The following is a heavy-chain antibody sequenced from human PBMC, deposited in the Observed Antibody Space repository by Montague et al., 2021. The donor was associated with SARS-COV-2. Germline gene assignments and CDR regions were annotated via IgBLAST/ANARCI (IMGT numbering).Heavy chain of an antibody. D-gene: IGHD3-10*01. CDR2: INHSGST. J-gene: IGHJ4*02. Sequence: SETLSLTCTVSGGSISSYHHYWGWIRQPPGKGLEWIGEINHSGSTNNNPSLKSRVTMSVDTSKNQFSLKLSSVTAADTAVYYCARGARQGYGFRLGSFDYWGQGTLVTVSS. CDR1: GGSISSYHHY. V-gene: IGHV4-34*01. CDR3: ARGARQGYGFRLGSFDY.